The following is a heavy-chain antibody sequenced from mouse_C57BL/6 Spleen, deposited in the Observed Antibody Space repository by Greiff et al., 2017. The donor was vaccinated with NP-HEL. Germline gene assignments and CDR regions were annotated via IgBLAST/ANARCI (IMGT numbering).Heavy chain of an antibody. D-gene: IGHD1-1*01. CDR2: IDPSDSYT. V-gene: IGHV1-69*01. CDR3: ARRDYYGSSYYAMDY. Sequence: VQLQQSGAELVMPGASVKLSCKASGYTFTSYWMHWVKQRPGQGLEWIGEIDPSDSYTNYNQKFKGKSTLTVDKSSSTAYMQLSSLTSEDSAVYYCARRDYYGSSYYAMDYWGQGTSVTVSS. CDR1: GYTFTSYW. J-gene: IGHJ4*01.